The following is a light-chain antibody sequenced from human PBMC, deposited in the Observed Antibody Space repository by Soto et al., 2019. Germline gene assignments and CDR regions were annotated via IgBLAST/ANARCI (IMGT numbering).Light chain of an antibody. J-gene: IGKJ4*01. V-gene: IGKV1-33*01. CDR3: QHCENSLHS. CDR2: DVF. Sequence: DIQMTQSPSSLSTCVGDRVTIACQAGQYISHHLNSYQQKPGKAPEVLIYDVFNLDTGVRSRFSGSGSGTDFTFTISSLHPEDPATNCCQHCENSLHSFGGGSK. CDR1: QYISHH.